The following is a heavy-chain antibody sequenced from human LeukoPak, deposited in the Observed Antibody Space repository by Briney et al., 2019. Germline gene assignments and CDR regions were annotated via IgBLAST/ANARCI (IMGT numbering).Heavy chain of an antibody. Sequence: GRSLRLSCAASGYTFSSYGMHWVRQAPGKGLERVAVIWYDGSIKYYADSVKGRFTISTDNSKNTLYLQMNSLRAKDTAVYYCARDKRTWDQATPPPDDWGQGTLVTVSS. J-gene: IGHJ4*02. D-gene: IGHD1-26*01. CDR1: GYTFSSYG. CDR3: ARDKRTWDQATPPPDD. CDR2: IWYDGSIK. V-gene: IGHV3-33*01.